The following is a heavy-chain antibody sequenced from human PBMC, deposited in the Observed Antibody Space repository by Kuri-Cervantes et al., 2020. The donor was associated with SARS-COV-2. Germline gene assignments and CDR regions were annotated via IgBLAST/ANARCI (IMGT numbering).Heavy chain of an antibody. D-gene: IGHD2-8*01. CDR3: ARVKGIIGYSTNNVCGPLFDY. J-gene: IGHJ4*02. Sequence: SETLSLTCTVSGGSISSSSYYWGWIRQPPGKGLEWIGSIYFSGSTYYNPSLKSRVTISVDTSKNQFSLKLSSVTAAETAVYYCARVKGIIGYSTNNVCGPLFDYWGQGTLVTVSS. V-gene: IGHV4-39*01. CDR1: GGSISSSSYY. CDR2: IYFSGST.